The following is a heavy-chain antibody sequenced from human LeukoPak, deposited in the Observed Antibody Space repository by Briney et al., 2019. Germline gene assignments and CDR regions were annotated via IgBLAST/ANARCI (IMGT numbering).Heavy chain of an antibody. CDR1: GGSFSGYY. CDR2: INHSGST. Sequence: PSETLSLTCAVYGGSFSGYYWSWIRQPPGKGLEWIGEINHSGSTNYNPSLKSRVTISVDTSKSQFSLKLSSVTAADTAVYYCARGRTIFGVVIALDYWGQGTLVTVSS. V-gene: IGHV4-34*01. CDR3: ARGRTIFGVVIALDY. D-gene: IGHD3-3*01. J-gene: IGHJ4*02.